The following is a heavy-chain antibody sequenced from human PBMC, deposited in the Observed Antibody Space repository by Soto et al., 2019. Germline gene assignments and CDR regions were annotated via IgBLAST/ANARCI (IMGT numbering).Heavy chain of an antibody. CDR3: ARVTYYYDSSGYHNWFDP. D-gene: IGHD3-22*01. V-gene: IGHV4-4*02. Sequence: SETLSLTCAVSGGSISSSNWWSWVRQPPGKGLEWIGEIYHSGSTNYNPSLKSRVTISVDKSKNQFSLKLSSVTAADTAVYYCARVTYYYDSSGYHNWFDPWGQGTLVTVPQ. CDR2: IYHSGST. CDR1: GGSISSSNW. J-gene: IGHJ5*02.